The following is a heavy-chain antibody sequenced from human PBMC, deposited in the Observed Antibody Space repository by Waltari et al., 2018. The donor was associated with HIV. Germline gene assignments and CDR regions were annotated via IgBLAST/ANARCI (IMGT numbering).Heavy chain of an antibody. J-gene: IGHJ5*02. CDR2: ISSSGNFK. D-gene: IGHD6-6*01. V-gene: IGHV3-21*02. CDR3: ARDSRGSTWSLNWFDP. CDR1: GFLFNSFS. Sequence: EVQLVESGGGPVKPGESLRLSCVTSGFLFNSFSMHWVRQAPGKGPEWVSSISSSGNFKHYADSVKGRFTISRDNAENSLYLQMNGLRAEDTAIYYCARDSRGSTWSLNWFDPWGQGTLVTVSS.